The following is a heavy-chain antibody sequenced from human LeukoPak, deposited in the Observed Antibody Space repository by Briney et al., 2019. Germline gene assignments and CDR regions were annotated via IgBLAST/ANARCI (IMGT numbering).Heavy chain of an antibody. D-gene: IGHD3-9*01. CDR1: GGSFSGYY. CDR2: INHSGGT. J-gene: IGHJ3*02. Sequence: PSETLSLTCAVYGGSFSGYYWSWIRQPPGKGLEWIGEINHSGGTNYNPSLKSRVTISVGTSKNQFSLKLSSVTAADTAVYYCARPANFEVDAFDIWGQGTMVTVSS. V-gene: IGHV4-34*01. CDR3: ARPANFEVDAFDI.